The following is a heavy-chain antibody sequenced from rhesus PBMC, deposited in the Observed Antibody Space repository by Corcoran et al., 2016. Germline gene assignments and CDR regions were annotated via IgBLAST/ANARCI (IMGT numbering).Heavy chain of an antibody. D-gene: IGHD6-31*01. Sequence: EVQLVESGGGLAKPGGSLRLSCAASGFTFSSYWMTWVRQAPGKGLEWVSAINSGGGSTDCADSVKGRFNISRDNSKNTLSLQMNSLRAEDTAVYYCAKERYSSGWANFDYWGQGVLVTVSS. CDR3: AKERYSSGWANFDY. CDR2: INSGGGST. CDR1: GFTFSSYW. V-gene: IGHV3S25*01. J-gene: IGHJ4*01.